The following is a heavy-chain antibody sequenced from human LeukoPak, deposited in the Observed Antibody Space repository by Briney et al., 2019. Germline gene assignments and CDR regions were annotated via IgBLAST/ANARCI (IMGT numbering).Heavy chain of an antibody. J-gene: IGHJ6*03. CDR3: ARVLGYDSIGYHSDYMDV. Sequence: GGSLRLSCAASGFVVSSNYMTWVRQAPGKGLEWVSIIYSGGSTYDADSVKGRFTISRDNSKNTVYLQMNSLRAEDTAAYYCARVLGYDSIGYHSDYMDVWGKGTTVTVSS. D-gene: IGHD3-22*01. CDR2: IYSGGST. CDR1: GFVVSSNY. V-gene: IGHV3-53*01.